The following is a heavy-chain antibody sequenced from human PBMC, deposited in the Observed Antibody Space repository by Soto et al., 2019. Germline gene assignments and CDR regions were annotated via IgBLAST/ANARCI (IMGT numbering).Heavy chain of an antibody. D-gene: IGHD2-2*02. CDR1: GGSISSYY. CDR2: IYYSGST. Sequence: KTSETLSLTCTVSGGSISSYYWSWIRQPPGKGLEWIGYIYYSGSTNYNPSLKSRVTISVDTSKNQFSLKLSSVTAADTAVYYCARGRYCSSTSCYTNYYYYGMDVWGQGTTVTVSS. CDR3: ARGRYCSSTSCYTNYYYYGMDV. V-gene: IGHV4-59*01. J-gene: IGHJ6*02.